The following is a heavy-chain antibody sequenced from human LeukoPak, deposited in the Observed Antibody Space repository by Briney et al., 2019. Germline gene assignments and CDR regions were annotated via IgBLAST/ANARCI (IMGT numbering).Heavy chain of an antibody. Sequence: PSETLSLTCAVYGGSFSSYYWGWIRQPPGKGLEWIGSIYYSGSTYYNPSLKSRVTISVDTSKNQFSLKLSSVTAADTAIYYCAKLGRLLGWFDPWGQGTLVTVSS. CDR2: IYYSGST. CDR3: AKLGRLLGWFDP. V-gene: IGHV4-39*07. CDR1: GGSFSSYY. D-gene: IGHD3-22*01. J-gene: IGHJ5*02.